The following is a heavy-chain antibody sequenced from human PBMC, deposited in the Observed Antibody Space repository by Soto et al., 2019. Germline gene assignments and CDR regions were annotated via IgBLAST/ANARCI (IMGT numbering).Heavy chain of an antibody. D-gene: IGHD3-3*01. CDR2: IIPIFGTA. J-gene: IGHJ6*02. V-gene: IGHV1-69*13. Sequence: SVKVSCKASGGTFSSYAISWVRQAPGQGLEWMGGIIPIFGTANYAQKFQGRVTITADESTSTAYMGLSSLRSEDTAVYYCAINYDFWSGYYSPQYYYYGMDVWGQGTTVTVSS. CDR1: GGTFSSYA. CDR3: AINYDFWSGYYSPQYYYYGMDV.